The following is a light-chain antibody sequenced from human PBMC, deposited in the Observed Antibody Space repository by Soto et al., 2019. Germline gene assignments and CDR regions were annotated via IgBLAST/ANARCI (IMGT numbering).Light chain of an antibody. Sequence: EFVLTQSPGTLSLSPGERATLSCRASQTVRNNYLAWYQQKPGQAPRLLIYDASSRATGIPDRFSGGGSGTDFTLTSSRLETEDFAVYYCQQFSSYPLTFGGGTKGEIK. CDR2: DAS. CDR1: QTVRNNY. V-gene: IGKV3-20*01. CDR3: QQFSSYPLT. J-gene: IGKJ4*01.